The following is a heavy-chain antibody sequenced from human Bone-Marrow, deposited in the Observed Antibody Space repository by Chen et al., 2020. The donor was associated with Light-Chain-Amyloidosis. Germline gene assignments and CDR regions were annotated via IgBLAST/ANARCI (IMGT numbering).Heavy chain of an antibody. D-gene: IGHD3-16*01. Sequence: EVQLVESGGGLVQPGKSLRLSCAASGISFSNNWMSWVRQAPGKGLEWVANVQGDGSDKYYVDSVKGRFTISRDNAKNSLYLQMNSLRAEDTAVYYCTTEYLGAYDYWGQGTLLTVSS. V-gene: IGHV3-7*05. CDR2: VQGDGSDK. CDR1: GISFSNNW. CDR3: TTEYLGAYDY. J-gene: IGHJ4*02.